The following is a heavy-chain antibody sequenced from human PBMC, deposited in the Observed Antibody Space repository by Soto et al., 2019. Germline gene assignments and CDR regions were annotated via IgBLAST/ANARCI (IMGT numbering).Heavy chain of an antibody. V-gene: IGHV3-23*01. J-gene: IGHJ4*02. D-gene: IGHD4-17*01. CDR2: ISGSGGST. CDR1: GFTFSSYA. CDR3: ACQPLRSTSYY. Sequence: EVQLLASGGGLVQPGGSLRLSCAASGFTFSSYAMSWVRQAPGKGLEWVSAISGSGGSTYYADSVKGRFTISRDNSKNPLYLQRNSLRAEDTAVYYCACQPLRSTSYYWGQGTLVTVSS.